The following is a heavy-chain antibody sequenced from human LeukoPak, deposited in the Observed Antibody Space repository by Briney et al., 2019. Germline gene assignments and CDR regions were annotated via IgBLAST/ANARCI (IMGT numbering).Heavy chain of an antibody. CDR2: IYYSGST. CDR3: ARDGPVLLWFGELYYGMDV. Sequence: SQTLSLTCIVSGGSISSGDYYWSWIRQPPGKGLEWIGYIYYSGSTYYNPSLKSRVTISVDTSKNQFSLKLSSVTAADTAVYYCARDGPVLLWFGELYYGMDVWGQGTTVTVSS. J-gene: IGHJ6*02. CDR1: GGSISSGDYY. D-gene: IGHD3-10*01. V-gene: IGHV4-30-4*01.